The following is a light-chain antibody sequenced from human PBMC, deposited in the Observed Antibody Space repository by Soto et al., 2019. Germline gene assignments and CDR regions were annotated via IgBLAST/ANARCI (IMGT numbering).Light chain of an antibody. CDR1: SSDVGGYNY. V-gene: IGLV2-11*01. Sequence: QSALTQPRSVSGSPGQSVTISCTGTSSDVGGYNYVSWYQQHPGKAPKLMIYEVSNRPSGVSNRFSGSKSGNTASLTISGLQAEDEADYYCSSYADGSIYFFGTGTKLTVL. CDR2: EVS. CDR3: SSYADGSIYF. J-gene: IGLJ1*01.